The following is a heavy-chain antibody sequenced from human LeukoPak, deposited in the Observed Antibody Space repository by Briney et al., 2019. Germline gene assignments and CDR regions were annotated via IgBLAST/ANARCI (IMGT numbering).Heavy chain of an antibody. CDR2: INHSGST. CDR1: GGSFSGYY. V-gene: IGHV4-34*01. D-gene: IGHD6-13*01. J-gene: IGHJ4*02. Sequence: SETLSLTCAVYGGSFSGYYWSWIRQPPGKGLEWIGEINHSGSTNYSPFLKSRVTISVDTSKNQFSLRLSSVTAADTAVYYCARGGGFIAAAGIDYWGQGTLVTVSS. CDR3: ARGGGFIAAAGIDY.